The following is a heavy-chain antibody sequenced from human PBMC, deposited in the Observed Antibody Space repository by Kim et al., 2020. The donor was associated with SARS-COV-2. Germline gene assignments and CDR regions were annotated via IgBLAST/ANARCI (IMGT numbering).Heavy chain of an antibody. D-gene: IGHD2-15*01. CDR1: GFTFSSYA. Sequence: GGSLRLSCAASGFTFSSYAMNWVRQAPGKGLEWVSVIGGSGYHTYYADSVKGRFTISRDNSKNTLFLQMNSLRAEDAAMYYCAKDTGSRSFDYWGQGTLLTISS. J-gene: IGHJ4*02. CDR2: IGGSGYHT. V-gene: IGHV3-23*01. CDR3: AKDTGSRSFDY.